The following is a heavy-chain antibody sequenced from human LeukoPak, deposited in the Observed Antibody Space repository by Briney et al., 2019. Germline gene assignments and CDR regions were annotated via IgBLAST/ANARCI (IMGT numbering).Heavy chain of an antibody. J-gene: IGHJ4*02. V-gene: IGHV4-39*01. Sequence: KPSETPSLTCTGSGGSISSSRYYWGWIRQPPGKGLEWIGSIYYSGTTYYNPSLKSRVTISVDMSKNQFSLKLSSVTAADTAVYYCARQDNYYFDYWGQGTLVTVSS. CDR1: GGSISSSRYY. CDR2: IYYSGTT. D-gene: IGHD1-20*01. CDR3: ARQDNYYFDY.